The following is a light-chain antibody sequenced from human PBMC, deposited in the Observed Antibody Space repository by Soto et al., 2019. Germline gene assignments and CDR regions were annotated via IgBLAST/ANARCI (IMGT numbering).Light chain of an antibody. Sequence: IQMTQSPSSLSASVGDRVTLTCRASQGIRNDLGWLQQKPGKAPKVLIYAASSLRTGVPSRFSGSGFGTHFTLTISSLQPEDFATYYCLQDYSYPRTFGQGTDVEIK. V-gene: IGKV1-6*02. CDR2: AAS. CDR3: LQDYSYPRT. J-gene: IGKJ1*01. CDR1: QGIRND.